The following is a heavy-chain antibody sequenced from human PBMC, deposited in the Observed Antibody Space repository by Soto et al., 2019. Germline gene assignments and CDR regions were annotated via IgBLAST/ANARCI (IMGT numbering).Heavy chain of an antibody. CDR3: ARHRGTISLTDY. V-gene: IGHV4-39*01. CDR2: IYYSGST. Sequence: SEDLGLTCTVSGGTMSGRSFFWGWIPQPPGKGLEWIGSIYYSGSTYYNSSLKSRVTISVDTSKNQFSLKLSSVTAADTAVYYCARHRGTISLTDYWGQGTLVTVSS. J-gene: IGHJ4*02. D-gene: IGHD3-9*01. CDR1: GGTMSGRSFF.